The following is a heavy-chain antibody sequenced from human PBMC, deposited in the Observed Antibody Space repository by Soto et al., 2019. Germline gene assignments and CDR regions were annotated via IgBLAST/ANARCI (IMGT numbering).Heavy chain of an antibody. V-gene: IGHV3-49*03. D-gene: IGHD3-3*01. CDR1: GFTFGDYA. Sequence: GGSLRLSCTASGFTFGDYAMSWFRQAPGKGLEWVGFIRSKAYGGTTEYAASVKGRFTISRDDSKSIAYLQMNSLKTEDTAVYYCTRDQRYDLELYYYYYYMDVWGKGTTVTVSS. CDR2: IRSKAYGGTT. CDR3: TRDQRYDLELYYYYYYMDV. J-gene: IGHJ6*03.